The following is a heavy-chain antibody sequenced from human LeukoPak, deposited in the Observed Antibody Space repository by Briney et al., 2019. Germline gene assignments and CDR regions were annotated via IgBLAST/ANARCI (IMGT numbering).Heavy chain of an antibody. Sequence: GESLKISCKGSGYSFTSYWIGWVRQMPGKGLEWTGIIYPGDSDTRYSPSFQGQVTISADKSISTAYLQWGSLKASDTAMYYCARQSPVAAPDYWGQGTLVTVSS. CDR2: IYPGDSDT. CDR1: GYSFTSYW. J-gene: IGHJ4*02. CDR3: ARQSPVAAPDY. V-gene: IGHV5-51*01. D-gene: IGHD2-15*01.